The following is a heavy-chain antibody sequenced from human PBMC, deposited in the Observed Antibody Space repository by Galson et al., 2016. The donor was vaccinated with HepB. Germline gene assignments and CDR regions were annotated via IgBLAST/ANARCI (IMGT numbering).Heavy chain of an antibody. J-gene: IGHJ4*02. CDR3: ARGEDEFSTRWFFDS. Sequence: SLRLSCAASGFIFSDHYMTWIRQAPGKGLEWIAYISRNSFDIYYADSVKGRFTISRDNARNSLYLEMNNLRAEDTAVYYCARGEDEFSTRWFFDSWGQGTLVTVSS. D-gene: IGHD2-15*01. V-gene: IGHV3-11*01. CDR2: ISRNSFDI. CDR1: GFIFSDHY.